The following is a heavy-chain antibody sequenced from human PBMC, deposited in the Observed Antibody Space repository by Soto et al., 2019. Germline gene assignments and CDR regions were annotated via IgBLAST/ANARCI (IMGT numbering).Heavy chain of an antibody. CDR3: ARDLAAAAY. V-gene: IGHV1-46*01. J-gene: IGHJ4*02. D-gene: IGHD6-13*01. CDR1: GYIFTNYY. Sequence: QVQLVQSGAEVKKPGASVKVSCKASGYIFTNYYIHWVRQAPGQGLEWMAIINPLPTSGSTNYAQKFQGRVTVTRVTSTSTAYLELSSLRSDDTAVYYCARDLAAAAYWGQGTLVTVSS. CDR2: INPLPTSGST.